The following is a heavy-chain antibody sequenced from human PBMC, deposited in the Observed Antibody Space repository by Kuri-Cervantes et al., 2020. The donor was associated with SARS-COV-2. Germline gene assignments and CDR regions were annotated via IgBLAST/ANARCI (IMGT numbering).Heavy chain of an antibody. Sequence: SGPTLVKPTETLTLTCTVSGFSLSNTRMGVRWIRQPPGKALEWLAVIYWGDDKRYSPSLKSRLTITSDTSKNQVVLTMTYMDPVDTATYFCAHRIPVRGDSFDYCGQGTLATDSS. J-gene: IGHJ4*02. CDR1: GFSLSNTRMG. CDR2: IYWGDDK. D-gene: IGHD3-10*01. V-gene: IGHV2-5*02. CDR3: AHRIPVRGDSFDY.